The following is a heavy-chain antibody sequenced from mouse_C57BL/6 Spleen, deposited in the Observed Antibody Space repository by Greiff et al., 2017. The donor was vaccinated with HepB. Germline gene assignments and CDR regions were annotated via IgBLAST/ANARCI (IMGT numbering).Heavy chain of an antibody. D-gene: IGHD2-4*01. CDR3: ARAMDDYPAWFAY. V-gene: IGHV3-6*01. CDR2: ISYDGSN. Sequence: DVQLQESGPGLVKPSQSLSLTCSVTGYSITSGYYWNWIRQFPGNKLEWMGYISYDGSNNYNPSLKNRISITRDTSKNQFFLKLNSVTTEDTATYYCARAMDDYPAWFAYWGQGTLVTVSA. J-gene: IGHJ3*01. CDR1: GYSITSGYY.